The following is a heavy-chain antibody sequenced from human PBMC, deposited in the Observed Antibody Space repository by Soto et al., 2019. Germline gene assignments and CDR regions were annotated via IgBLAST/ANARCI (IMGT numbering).Heavy chain of an antibody. CDR3: ARTGLVLRFLDLLGMDV. Sequence: GGSLRLSCAGSGCTFSSYAMHWVRQAPGRVLEWVAVISYDGSNKYYADSVKGRFTISRDNSKNALYLQMNSLRAEDTAVYYCARTGLVLRFLDLLGMDVWGQGTTGTGSS. CDR1: GCTFSSYA. D-gene: IGHD3-3*01. J-gene: IGHJ6*01. CDR2: ISYDGSNK. V-gene: IGHV3-30-3*01.